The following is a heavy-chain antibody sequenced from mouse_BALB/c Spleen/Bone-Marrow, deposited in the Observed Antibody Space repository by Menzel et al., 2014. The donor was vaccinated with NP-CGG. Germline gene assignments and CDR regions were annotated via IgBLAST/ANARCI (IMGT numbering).Heavy chain of an antibody. CDR3: ARYYYGYYFDY. Sequence: VQLKHSGAELVKPGASVKLSCTASGFNIKDTYMHWVKQRPEQGLEWIGRIDPANGNTKYDPKFQGKATITADTSSNTAYLQLSSLTSVDTAVYYCARYYYGYYFDYWGQGTTLTVSS. D-gene: IGHD1-2*01. CDR2: IDPANGNT. V-gene: IGHV14-3*02. CDR1: GFNIKDTY. J-gene: IGHJ2*01.